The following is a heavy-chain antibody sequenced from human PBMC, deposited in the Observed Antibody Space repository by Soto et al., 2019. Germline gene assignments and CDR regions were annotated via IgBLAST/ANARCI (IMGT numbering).Heavy chain of an antibody. CDR2: IFYSGST. CDR3: VRAQSGYDLRVGMDA. D-gene: IGHD5-12*01. Sequence: PSETLSLTCTVSGGSISSGGYYWSWIRQHPGKGLEWIGYIFYSGSTYYNPSLKSRVTISVDTSKNQFSLKLSPVTAADTAVHYCVRAQSGYDLRVGMDAWGRGTTVTVSS. V-gene: IGHV4-31*03. J-gene: IGHJ6*02. CDR1: GGSISSGGYY.